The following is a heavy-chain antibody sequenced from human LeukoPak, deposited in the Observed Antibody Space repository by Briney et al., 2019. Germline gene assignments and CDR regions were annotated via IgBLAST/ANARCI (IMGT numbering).Heavy chain of an antibody. CDR1: VFTFSDYY. CDR2: ISSSVSNI. J-gene: IGHJ3*02. V-gene: IGHV3-11*01. CDR3: ARDRLTVVTLNDAFDI. Sequence: PGGSLRLSCASSVFTFSDYYMSGIGQAPGKGRGGVSYISSSVSNIYYADSVKGRFTISRDNAKNSLYLQMNSLRAEDTAVYYCARDRLTVVTLNDAFDIWGQGTMVTVSS. D-gene: IGHD4-23*01.